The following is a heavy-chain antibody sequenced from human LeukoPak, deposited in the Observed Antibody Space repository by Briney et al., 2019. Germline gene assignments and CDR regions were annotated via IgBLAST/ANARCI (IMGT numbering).Heavy chain of an antibody. J-gene: IGHJ4*02. Sequence: GGSLRLSCAASGFSVSTDHMSWVRQAPGKGLEWVSVIYNDGSTYYADTVKGRFTISRDNSKNTVDLQVSSLRAEDTAVYYCARTGSYYVPFDYWGQGTLVTVSS. CDR2: IYNDGST. D-gene: IGHD1-26*01. V-gene: IGHV3-53*01. CDR3: ARTGSYYVPFDY. CDR1: GFSVSTDH.